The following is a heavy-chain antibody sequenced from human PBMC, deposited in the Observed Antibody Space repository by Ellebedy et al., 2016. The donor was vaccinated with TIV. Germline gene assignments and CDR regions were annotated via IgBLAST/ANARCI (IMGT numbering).Heavy chain of an antibody. CDR3: AKLGVVIRGDY. D-gene: IGHD2-21*01. CDR2: ISYNGNIQ. CDR1: GFNLSNNA. Sequence: GESLKISCAASGFNLSNNALHWVRQAPGKGLEWLAVISYNGNIQFYADSVKGRFTISRDNSKSMLYLQMNNLRTEDTALYYCAKLGVVIRGDYWGQGTLVTVSS. J-gene: IGHJ1*01. V-gene: IGHV3-30-3*02.